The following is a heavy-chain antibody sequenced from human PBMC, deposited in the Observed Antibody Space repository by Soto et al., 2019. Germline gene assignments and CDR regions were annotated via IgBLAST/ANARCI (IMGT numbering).Heavy chain of an antibody. CDR1: GYTFTGYY. V-gene: IGHV1-2*02. D-gene: IGHD6-19*01. CDR2: INPNSGGT. CDR3: AREDHSSGWPIGYYYYYGMDV. Sequence: ASVKVSCKASGYTFTGYYMHWVRQAPGQGLEWMGWINPNSGGTNYAQKFQGRVTMTRDTSISTAYMELSRLRSDDTAVYYCAREDHSSGWPIGYYYYYGMDVWGQGTTVTVSS. J-gene: IGHJ6*02.